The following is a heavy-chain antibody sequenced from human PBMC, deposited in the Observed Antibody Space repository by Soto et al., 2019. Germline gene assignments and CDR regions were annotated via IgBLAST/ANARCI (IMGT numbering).Heavy chain of an antibody. CDR3: ARDKDRQQLGGNYYYIRDV. CDR2: IMPVFPTP. Sequence: QVQLVQSGAEVKKPGSSVKVSCKTSGGTFRTSAISWVRQAPGQGLEWMGGIMPVFPTPDYAQKFQCRVTITADESTGTAYMELSSLRSADTAVYYCARDKDRQQLGGNYYYIRDVWGQGTTVSVSS. D-gene: IGHD3-3*02. CDR1: GGTFRTSA. V-gene: IGHV1-69*12. J-gene: IGHJ6*01.